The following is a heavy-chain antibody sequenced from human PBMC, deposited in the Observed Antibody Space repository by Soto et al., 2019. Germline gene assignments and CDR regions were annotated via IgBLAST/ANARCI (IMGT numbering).Heavy chain of an antibody. J-gene: IGHJ4*02. Sequence: QTGGSLRLSCAASGFTFSSYGMSWVRQAPGKGLEWVSVISGSGGTTYYADSVKGRFTISRDNSKNTLHLQMNSLRAEDTAVYYCAKRLGCSRTTCYGLDYWGQGTLVTVSS. CDR3: AKRLGCSRTTCYGLDY. D-gene: IGHD2-2*01. V-gene: IGHV3-23*01. CDR1: GFTFSSYG. CDR2: ISGSGGTT.